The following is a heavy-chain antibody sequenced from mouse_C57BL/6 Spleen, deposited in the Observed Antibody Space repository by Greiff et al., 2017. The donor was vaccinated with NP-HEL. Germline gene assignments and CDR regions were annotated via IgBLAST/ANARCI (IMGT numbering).Heavy chain of an antibody. J-gene: IGHJ4*01. V-gene: IGHV1-42*01. CDR3: ARSGLLLRHMDY. CDR1: GYSFTGYY. D-gene: IGHD1-1*01. Sequence: VQLQQSGPELVKPGASVKISCKASGYSFTGYYMNWVKQSPEKSLEWIGEINPSTGGTTYNQKFKAKATLTVDTSSSTAYMQLKSLTSEDSAVYYCARSGLLLRHMDYSGQGTSVTVSS. CDR2: INPSTGGT.